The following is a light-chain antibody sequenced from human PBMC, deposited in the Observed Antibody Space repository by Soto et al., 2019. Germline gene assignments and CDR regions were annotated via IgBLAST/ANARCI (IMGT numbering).Light chain of an antibody. V-gene: IGKV1-13*02. Sequence: AIQLTQSPSSLSASIGHRVTITCRARQGIGSALAWYQQAPGKPPKLLIFDASTLENGVPSRFSGGGSGTDFTLTISSLQPEDFATYYCLLFNTYPQAFGGGTKVEIK. CDR3: LLFNTYPQA. CDR1: QGIGSA. J-gene: IGKJ4*01. CDR2: DAS.